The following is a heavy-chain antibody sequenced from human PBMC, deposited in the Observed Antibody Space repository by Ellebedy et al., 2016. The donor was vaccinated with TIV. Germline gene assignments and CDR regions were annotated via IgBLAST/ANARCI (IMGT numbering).Heavy chain of an antibody. CDR3: VKDSGAAVGGDALAI. CDR2: ISWDSKFT. Sequence: PGGSLRLSCAASGFTFDDYTMHWVRQSPERGLEWLCLISWDSKFTHYADFVQGRFSISRDNTKNSLYLQINSLRNEDDAVYYCVKDSGAAVGGDALAIWGQGAKVTLSS. CDR1: GFTFDDYT. J-gene: IGHJ3*02. D-gene: IGHD2-21*02. V-gene: IGHV3-43*01.